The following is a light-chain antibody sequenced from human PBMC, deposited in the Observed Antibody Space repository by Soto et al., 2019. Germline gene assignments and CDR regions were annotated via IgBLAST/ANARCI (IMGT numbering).Light chain of an antibody. V-gene: IGKV3-11*01. J-gene: IGKJ3*01. CDR1: QSIGSY. Sequence: VLTRCPSTRSLFPGERATLSCRASQSIGSYLAWYQHKLGQPPRLLIYDASNRATGIPVRFSGSGSGTDFTLTISSLEPEDFAVYYCQQRSTGTPFSFGPGTKVDI. CDR2: DAS. CDR3: QQRSTGTPFS.